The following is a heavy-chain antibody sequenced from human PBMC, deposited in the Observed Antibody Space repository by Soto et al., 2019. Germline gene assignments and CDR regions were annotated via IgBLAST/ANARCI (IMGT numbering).Heavy chain of an antibody. CDR1: GGTFSSYA. CDR3: ARAGGYSYGHYYYGMDV. J-gene: IGHJ6*02. Sequence: QVQLVQSGAEVKKPGSSVKVSCKASGGTFSSYAISWVRQAPGQGLEWMGGIIPIFGTANYAQNFQGRVTITADEYTSTAYMKLSSRRTEGTAVYYCARAGGYSYGHYYYGMDVWGQGTTVTVSS. V-gene: IGHV1-69*01. D-gene: IGHD5-18*01. CDR2: IIPIFGTA.